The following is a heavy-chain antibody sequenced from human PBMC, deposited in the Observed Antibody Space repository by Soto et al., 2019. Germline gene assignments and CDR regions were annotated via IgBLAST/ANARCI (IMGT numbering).Heavy chain of an antibody. Sequence: ASVKVSCKASGYTFTSYGISWVRQAPGQGLEWMGWISAYNGNTNYAQKLQGRVTMTTDTSTSTAYMELRSLRSDDTAVYYCAKDHDILTGYPPFYWGQGTLVTVSS. V-gene: IGHV1-18*01. CDR2: ISAYNGNT. D-gene: IGHD3-9*01. J-gene: IGHJ4*02. CDR1: GYTFTSYG. CDR3: AKDHDILTGYPPFY.